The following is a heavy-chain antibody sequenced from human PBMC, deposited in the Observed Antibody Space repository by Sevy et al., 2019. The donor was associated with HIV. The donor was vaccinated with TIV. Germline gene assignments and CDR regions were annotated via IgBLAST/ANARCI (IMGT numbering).Heavy chain of an antibody. J-gene: IGHJ6*02. Sequence: GGSLRLSCAASGFTFSIYAMHWVRQAPDKGLEWVAVISYDGGEKYFADSVKGRVTISRDNSKNTLYLQMNSLRPEDTTVDYCARDLASSVMNPFYYYGLDVWGQGTTVTVSS. D-gene: IGHD3-16*01. CDR1: GFTFSIYA. V-gene: IGHV3-30*04. CDR3: ARDLASSVMNPFYYYGLDV. CDR2: ISYDGGEK.